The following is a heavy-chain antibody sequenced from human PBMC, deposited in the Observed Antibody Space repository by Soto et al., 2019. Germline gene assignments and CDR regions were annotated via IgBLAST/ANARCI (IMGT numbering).Heavy chain of an antibody. V-gene: IGHV4-30-2*01. Sequence: QVQLKESGSGLVKPAQTLSLTCAVSGGSITSGGFSWSWIRLPPGKGLEWIGYVHHTGNTDYHPSLGSRVTISLDRSRNLFSLNLTSVTAADTATYYCAKECGGTCLDAFDVWGPGTTVIVSS. CDR1: GGSITSGGFS. CDR3: AKECGGTCLDAFDV. CDR2: VHHTGNT. D-gene: IGHD2-15*01. J-gene: IGHJ3*01.